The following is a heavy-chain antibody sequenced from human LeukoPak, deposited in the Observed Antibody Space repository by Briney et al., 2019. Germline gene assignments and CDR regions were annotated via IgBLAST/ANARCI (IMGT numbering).Heavy chain of an antibody. Sequence: PSQTLSLTCTVSGGSISSGSYYWSWIRQPAGKGLEWIGHIYNRGNTSYNPSLKSRVTISVDTSKNQFSLKLISVTAADTAVYYCARGGIHSSSYHLWGQGTLVPVSS. CDR1: GGSISSGSYY. D-gene: IGHD6-13*01. V-gene: IGHV4-61*09. CDR2: IYNRGNT. J-gene: IGHJ5*02. CDR3: ARGGIHSSSYHL.